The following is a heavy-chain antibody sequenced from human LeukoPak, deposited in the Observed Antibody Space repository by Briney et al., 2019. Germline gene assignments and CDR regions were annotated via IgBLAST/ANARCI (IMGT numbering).Heavy chain of an antibody. Sequence: PTGGSLRLSCAASGFTLSSYAMHWVRQAPVKGLEWVAVISYDGSNKYYADSVKGRFTISRDNSKNTLYLQMNSLRAEDTAVYYCARGDGYNSFFQHWGQGTLVTVSS. CDR3: ARGDGYNSFFQH. V-gene: IGHV3-30-3*01. D-gene: IGHD5-12*01. CDR2: ISYDGSNK. J-gene: IGHJ1*01. CDR1: GFTLSSYA.